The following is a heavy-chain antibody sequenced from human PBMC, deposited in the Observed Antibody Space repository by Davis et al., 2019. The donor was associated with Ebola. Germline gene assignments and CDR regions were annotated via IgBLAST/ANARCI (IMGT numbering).Heavy chain of an antibody. D-gene: IGHD2-15*01. CDR2: IYHSGST. CDR1: GGSISSGDYY. Sequence: MPSETLSLTCTVSGGSISSGDYYWSWIRQPPGKGLEWIGYIYHSGSTYYNPSFKSRVTISVDRSKNQFSLKLSSVTAADTAVYYCARALGYCRFDPWGQGTLVTVSS. V-gene: IGHV4-30-2*01. CDR3: ARALGYCRFDP. J-gene: IGHJ5*02.